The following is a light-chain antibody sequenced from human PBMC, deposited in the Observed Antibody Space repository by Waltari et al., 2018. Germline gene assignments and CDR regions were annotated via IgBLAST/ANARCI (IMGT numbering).Light chain of an antibody. CDR2: EVH. CDR3: CSYVGVTTVL. J-gene: IGLJ2*01. CDR1: NNDVGGYDL. V-gene: IGLV2-23*01. Sequence: QSVLTQPASVSGSPGQSITISCTGTNNDVGGYDLVSWYQQHPGKAPKLIIYEVHRRPSGVSNRFSGSKSGNTASLTISGLQAEDEAHYYCCSYVGVTTVLFGGGTTVAV.